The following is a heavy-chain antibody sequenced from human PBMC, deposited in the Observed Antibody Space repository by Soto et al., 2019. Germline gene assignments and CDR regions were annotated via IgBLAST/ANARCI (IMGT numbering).Heavy chain of an antibody. CDR1: GGSFSGYY. CDR2: INHSGST. CDR3: ARARGSISTYYYYYMDV. D-gene: IGHD6-6*01. V-gene: IGHV4-34*01. Sequence: QVQLQQWGAGLLKPSETLSLTCAVYGGSFSGYYWSWIRQPPGKGLEWIGEINHSGSTNYNPSLKRRVTISVDTSKNQFSLKLSSVTAADTAVYYCARARGSISTYYYYYMDVWGKGTTVTVSS. J-gene: IGHJ6*03.